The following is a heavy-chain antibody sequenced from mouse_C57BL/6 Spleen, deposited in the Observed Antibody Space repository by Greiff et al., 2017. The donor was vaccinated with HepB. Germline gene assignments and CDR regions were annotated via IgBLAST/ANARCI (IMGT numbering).Heavy chain of an antibody. CDR1: GYTFTSYW. V-gene: IGHV1-55*01. Sequence: QVHVKQPGAELVKPGASVKMSCKASGYTFTSYWITWVKQRPGQGLEWIGDIYPGSGSTNYNEKFKSKATLTVDTSSSTAYMQLSSLTSEDSAVYYCAREGGYYEFAYWGQGTLVTVSA. CDR3: AREGGYYEFAY. D-gene: IGHD2-3*01. CDR2: IYPGSGST. J-gene: IGHJ3*01.